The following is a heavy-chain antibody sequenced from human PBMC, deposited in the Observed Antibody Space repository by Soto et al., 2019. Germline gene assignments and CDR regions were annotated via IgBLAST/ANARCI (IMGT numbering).Heavy chain of an antibody. CDR2: ISGFNGNT. CDR1: GYTFNFYW. J-gene: IGHJ5*02. V-gene: IGHV1-18*01. Sequence: ASVKVSCKASGYTFNFYWITWVRQAPGQGLEWMGWISGFNGNTNYAADLQGRVTMTTDTSTSTAYMELRGLRSVDTAVYYCASCRRYCSVDWFDPWGQGTLVTVSS. CDR3: ASCRRYCSVDWFDP. D-gene: IGHD2-15*01.